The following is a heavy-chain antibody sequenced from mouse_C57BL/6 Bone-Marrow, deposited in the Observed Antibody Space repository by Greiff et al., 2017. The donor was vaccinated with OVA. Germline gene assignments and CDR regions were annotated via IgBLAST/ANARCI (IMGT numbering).Heavy chain of an antibody. Sequence: QVQLQQPGAELVKPGASVKVSCKASGYTFTSYWMHWVKQRPGQGLEWIGRIHPSDSDTNYNQKFKGKATVTVDKSSSTAYMQLSSLTSEDAAVYYCAILSWVGYFDYWGQGTTLTVSS. CDR2: IHPSDSDT. J-gene: IGHJ2*01. V-gene: IGHV1-74*01. D-gene: IGHD1-1*01. CDR1: GYTFTSYW. CDR3: AILSWVGYFDY.